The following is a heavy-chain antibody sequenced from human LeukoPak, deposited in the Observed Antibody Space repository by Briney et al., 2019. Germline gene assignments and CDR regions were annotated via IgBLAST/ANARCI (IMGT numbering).Heavy chain of an antibody. V-gene: IGHV3-30*02. J-gene: IGHJ4*02. CDR1: AFRFSSYG. CDR2: IRSDSSNQ. CDR3: AKVPLSSSGWDREYYFDY. D-gene: IGHD6-19*01. Sequence: GGSLRLSCAASAFRFSSYGMHWVRQAPGKGPEWVAFIRSDSSNQYYADSVRGRFTISRDNSKNTLFLEMNSLRAEDTAVYYCAKVPLSSSGWDREYYFDYWGQGTLVTVSS.